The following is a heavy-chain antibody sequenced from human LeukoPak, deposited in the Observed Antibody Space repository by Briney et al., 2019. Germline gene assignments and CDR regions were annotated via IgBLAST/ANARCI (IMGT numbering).Heavy chain of an antibody. D-gene: IGHD2-15*01. CDR1: GGSISSYY. CDR2: IHYSWST. J-gene: IGHJ3*02. CDR3: ARAFGCYPGICGFDI. V-gene: IGHV4-59*01. Sequence: SETLSLTCTVSGGSISSYYWSWIRQPPGKGLEWIGYIHYSWSTNYNPSLKSRVTISGDTSQNQFSLKLNSVTAADTAMYYCARAFGCYPGICGFDIWGQGTMVTVSS.